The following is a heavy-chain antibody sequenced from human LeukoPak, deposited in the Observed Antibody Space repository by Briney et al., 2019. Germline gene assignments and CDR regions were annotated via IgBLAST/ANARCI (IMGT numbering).Heavy chain of an antibody. D-gene: IGHD3-22*01. CDR3: ARSDPLYYYDSSGYYSDY. Sequence: PSETLSLTCTVSGGSISSSSYYWGWIRQPPGKGLEWIGSIYHSGSTYYNPSLKSRVTISVDTSKNQFSLKLSSVTAADTAVYYCARSDPLYYYDSSGYYSDYWGQGTLVTVSS. J-gene: IGHJ4*02. V-gene: IGHV4-39*07. CDR2: IYHSGST. CDR1: GGSISSSSYY.